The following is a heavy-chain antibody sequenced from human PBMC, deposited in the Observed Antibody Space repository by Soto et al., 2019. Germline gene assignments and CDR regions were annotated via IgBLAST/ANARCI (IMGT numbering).Heavy chain of an antibody. V-gene: IGHV1-18*04. D-gene: IGHD2-2*01. J-gene: IGHJ6*02. CDR2: ISAYNGNT. CDR1: GYTFTSYG. Sequence: ASVKVSCKASGYTFTSYGISWVRQAPGQGLEWMGWISAYNGNTNYAQKLRGRVTMTTDTSTSTAYMELRSLRSDDTAVYYCARGYCSSTSCPTYYYYGMDVWGQGTTVTVSS. CDR3: ARGYCSSTSCPTYYYYGMDV.